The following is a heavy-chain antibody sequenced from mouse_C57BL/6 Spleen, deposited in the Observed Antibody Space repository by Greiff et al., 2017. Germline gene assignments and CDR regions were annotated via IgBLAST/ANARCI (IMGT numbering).Heavy chain of an antibody. J-gene: IGHJ2*01. CDR3: ARNSLYYFDY. CDR2: IDPSDSYT. V-gene: IGHV1-50*01. CDR1: GYTFTSYW. Sequence: QVQLQQSGAELVKPGASVKLSCKASGYTFTSYWMQWVKQRPGQGLEWIGEIDPSDSYTNYNQKFKGKATLTVDTSSSTAYMQLSSLTSEDSAVYYCARNSLYYFDYWGQGTTLTVSS.